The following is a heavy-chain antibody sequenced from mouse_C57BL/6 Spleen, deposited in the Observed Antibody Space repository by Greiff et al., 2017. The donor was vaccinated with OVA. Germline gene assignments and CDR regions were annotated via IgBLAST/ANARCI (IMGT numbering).Heavy chain of an antibody. CDR3: ARDGYYERGFAY. CDR1: GYTFTDYN. V-gene: IGHV1-22*01. Sequence: VQLKQSGPELVKPGASVKMSCKASGYTFTDYNMHWVKQSHGKSLEWIGYINPNNGGTSYNQKFKGKATLTVNKSSSTAYMELRSLTSEDSAVYYCARDGYYERGFAYWGQGTLVTVSA. CDR2: INPNNGGT. D-gene: IGHD2-3*01. J-gene: IGHJ3*01.